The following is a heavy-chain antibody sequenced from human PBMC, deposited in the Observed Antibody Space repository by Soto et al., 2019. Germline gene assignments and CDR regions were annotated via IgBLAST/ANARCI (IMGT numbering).Heavy chain of an antibody. Sequence: QVQLQESGPGLVKPSETLSLTCTVSGGSISSYYWSWIRQPPGKGLEWIGYIYYSGSTNYNPSLKSRVTISVDTSKNQFSLKLSSVTAADTAVYYCARGLTLNTAHPGGYFDYWGQGTLVTVSS. J-gene: IGHJ4*02. CDR2: IYYSGST. CDR1: GGSISSYY. D-gene: IGHD5-18*01. CDR3: ARGLTLNTAHPGGYFDY. V-gene: IGHV4-59*01.